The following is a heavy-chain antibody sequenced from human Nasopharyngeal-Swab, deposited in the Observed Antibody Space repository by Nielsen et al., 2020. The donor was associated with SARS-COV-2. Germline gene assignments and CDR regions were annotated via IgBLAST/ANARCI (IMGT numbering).Heavy chain of an antibody. CDR2: IYYSGSP. V-gene: IGHV4-59*13. CDR1: DSSISSYY. D-gene: IGHD3-22*01. Sequence: SETLSLTCTVSDSSISSYYWTWIRQPPGKGLEWIGYIYYSGSPNYNPSLKSRVTLSLDTSKSQFSLKLSSVTAADTAVYYCARVHYYDSTYYYYGLDVWGQGTTVTVSS. J-gene: IGHJ6*02. CDR3: ARVHYYDSTYYYYGLDV.